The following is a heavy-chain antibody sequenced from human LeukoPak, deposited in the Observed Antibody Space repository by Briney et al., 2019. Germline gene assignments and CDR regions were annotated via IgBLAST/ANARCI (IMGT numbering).Heavy chain of an antibody. CDR1: GFTFSDYY. CDR3: ARSGYDILTGYYNY. CDR2: ISSSSGYT. D-gene: IGHD3-9*01. V-gene: IGHV3-11*06. J-gene: IGHJ4*02. Sequence: GGSLRLSCAASGFTFSDYYMSWIRQAPGKGLEWVSYISSSSGYTNYADSVKGRFTISRDNAKNSLYLQMNSLRAEDTAVYYCARSGYDILTGYYNYWGQGTLVTVSS.